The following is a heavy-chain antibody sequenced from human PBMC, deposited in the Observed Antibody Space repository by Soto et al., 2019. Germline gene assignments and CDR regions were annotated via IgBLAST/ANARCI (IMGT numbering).Heavy chain of an antibody. CDR3: ARHVDGDYTHTPYYFDY. J-gene: IGHJ4*02. Sequence: TSETLSLTCTVSGGSISSSSYYWGWIRQPAGKGLEWIGSIYYSGSTYYNPSLKSRVTISVDTSKNQFSLKLSSVTAADTAVYYCARHVDGDYTHTPYYFDYWGQGTLVTVSS. V-gene: IGHV4-39*01. CDR2: IYYSGST. D-gene: IGHD4-17*01. CDR1: GGSISSSSYY.